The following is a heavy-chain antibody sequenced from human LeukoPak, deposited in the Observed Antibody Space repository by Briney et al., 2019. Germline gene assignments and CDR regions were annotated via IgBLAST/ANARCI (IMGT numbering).Heavy chain of an antibody. CDR2: INWNGGGT. V-gene: IGHV3-9*01. CDR1: GFTFKDYG. J-gene: IGHJ6*02. Sequence: GRSLRLPCAATGFTFKDYGMHWVRQPPGKSLEWVSGINWNGGGTDYADSVKGRFTISRDNAKNSLYLQMTSLRPEDTALYYCAKHLRATNTYIFFGLDVWGQGTTVTVSS. CDR3: AKHLRATNTYIFFGLDV. D-gene: IGHD1-26*01.